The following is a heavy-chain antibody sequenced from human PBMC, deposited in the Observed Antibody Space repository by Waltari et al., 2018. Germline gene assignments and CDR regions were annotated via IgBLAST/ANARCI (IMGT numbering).Heavy chain of an antibody. CDR2: IKDDGSEK. CDR3: ARDPHYSNFDY. V-gene: IGHV3-7*01. Sequence: EVHLVESGGGLVQPGGSLRLSCAASGFTFSTYWMTWARQAPGKGLEWLANIKDDGSEKNYVDSVKGRFTISRDNAKNSLYLQMNSLRAEDTAVYYCARDPHYSNFDYWGQGTLVTVSS. D-gene: IGHD4-4*01. CDR1: GFTFSTYW. J-gene: IGHJ4*02.